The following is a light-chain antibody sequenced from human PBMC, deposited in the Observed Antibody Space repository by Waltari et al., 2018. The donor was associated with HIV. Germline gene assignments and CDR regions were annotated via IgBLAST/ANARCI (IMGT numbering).Light chain of an antibody. CDR3: CSDAGSDVV. V-gene: IGLV2-8*01. J-gene: IGLJ2*01. CDR1: TSDVGVSNS. CDR2: EVT. Sequence: QSALTQPPSASGSPGHSVTISCTGPTSDVGVSNSISWYQQHPGKAPKLMIFEVTKRPAGVPDRFSGSKSGNTSSLTVSGLQAEDEAVYYCCSDAGSDVVFGGGTKLTVL.